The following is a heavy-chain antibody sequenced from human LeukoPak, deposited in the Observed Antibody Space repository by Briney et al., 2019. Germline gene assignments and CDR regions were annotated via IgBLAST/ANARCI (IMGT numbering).Heavy chain of an antibody. D-gene: IGHD1-26*01. CDR2: ISGSGGST. J-gene: IGHJ4*02. Sequence: AGGSLRLSSVASGFTFSSYDMSWVRQAPGKGLEWVSAISGSGGSTYYADSVKGRFTISRDNSKKTLYLQMNSLRAEDTAVYYCAKGSWRGELIDYWGQGTLVTVSS. V-gene: IGHV3-23*01. CDR1: GFTFSSYD. CDR3: AKGSWRGELIDY.